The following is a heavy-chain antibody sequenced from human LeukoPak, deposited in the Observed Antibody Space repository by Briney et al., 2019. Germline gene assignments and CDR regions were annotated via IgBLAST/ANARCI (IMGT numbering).Heavy chain of an antibody. D-gene: IGHD6-25*01. CDR2: IDNSGST. V-gene: IGHV4-4*07. CDR1: GGSISSYY. J-gene: IGHJ6*03. Sequence: SETLSLTCTVSGGSISSYYWSWIRQPAGKGLEWIGRIDNSGSTNYNPSLKSRVTISVDKSKNQFSLKVSSVTAADTAVYYCARVAPSGYYYMDVWGKGTTVTFSS. CDR3: ARVAPSGYYYMDV.